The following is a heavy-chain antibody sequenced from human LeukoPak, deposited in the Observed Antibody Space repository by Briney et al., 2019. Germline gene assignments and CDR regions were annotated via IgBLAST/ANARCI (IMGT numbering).Heavy chain of an antibody. CDR3: AKGSYYSHAGGDSDWYFDL. Sequence: ASVKVSCKASGYTFTDYYMHWVRQAPGQGLEWMGWINPNSGGTNYAQKFQGRVTMTRDTSISTAYMELGSLRSEDTAMYYCAKGSYYSHAGGDSDWYFDLWGRGTLVTVSS. V-gene: IGHV1-2*02. J-gene: IGHJ2*01. CDR2: INPNSGGT. D-gene: IGHD2-21*01. CDR1: GYTFTDYY.